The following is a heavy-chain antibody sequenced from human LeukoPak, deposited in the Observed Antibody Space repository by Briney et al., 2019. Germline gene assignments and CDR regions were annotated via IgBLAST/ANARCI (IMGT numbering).Heavy chain of an antibody. J-gene: IGHJ4*02. Sequence: PSETLSLTCTVSGGSISSYYWSWIRQPPGKGLEWIGHIYYSGSTNYNPSLKSRVTISVDTSKNQFSLTLTSVTAADTAVYYCARGSGSVISMLRLDYWGQGTLVTVSS. D-gene: IGHD2-21*01. V-gene: IGHV4-59*01. CDR1: GGSISSYY. CDR3: ARGSGSVISMLRLDY. CDR2: IYYSGST.